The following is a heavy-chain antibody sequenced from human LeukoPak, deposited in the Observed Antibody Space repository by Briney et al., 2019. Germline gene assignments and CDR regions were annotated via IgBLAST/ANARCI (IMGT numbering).Heavy chain of an antibody. CDR2: ISANDGKT. CDR3: ARGDAVVSATIFDY. Sequence: ASVKVSCKASGYTYINYGVSWVRQAPGHGLEWMGWISANDGKTNYAQNFQGRVTMTTDTAASTVYMELRSLKSDDTAMYFCARGDAVVSATIFDYWGQGTLVTVSS. V-gene: IGHV1-18*01. D-gene: IGHD2-2*01. J-gene: IGHJ4*02. CDR1: GYTYINYG.